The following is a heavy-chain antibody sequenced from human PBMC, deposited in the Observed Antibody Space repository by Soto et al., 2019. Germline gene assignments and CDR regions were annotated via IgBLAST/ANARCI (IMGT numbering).Heavy chain of an antibody. V-gene: IGHV2-5*02. D-gene: IGHD6-19*01. Sequence: QITLKESGPTLVQPTQTLTLTCTFSGFSLSTSGVCVCWIRQPPGKALEWLALIYWDDDKRYSPSLKSRLTITKDNSRNQVVLTMTNMDPVDTTTYYCAHDIVGWYGFDACGHGALVTVSS. CDR1: GFSLSTSGVC. CDR2: IYWDDDK. CDR3: AHDIVGWYGFDA. J-gene: IGHJ4*01.